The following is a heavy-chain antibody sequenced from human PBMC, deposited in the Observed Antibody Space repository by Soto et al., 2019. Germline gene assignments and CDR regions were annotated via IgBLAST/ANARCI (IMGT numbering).Heavy chain of an antibody. CDR3: ARMGYSGYDFSYLDY. CDR2: IIPIFGTA. CDR1: GGTFSSYA. V-gene: IGHV1-69*13. J-gene: IGHJ4*02. Sequence: SVKVSCKASGGTFSSYAISWVRQAPGQGLERMGGIIPIFGTANYAQKFQGRVTITADESTSTAYMELSSLRSEDTAVYYCARMGYSGYDFSYLDYWGQGTLVTVSS. D-gene: IGHD5-12*01.